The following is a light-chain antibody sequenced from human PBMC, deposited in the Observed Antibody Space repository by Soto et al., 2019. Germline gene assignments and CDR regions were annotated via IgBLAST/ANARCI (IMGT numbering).Light chain of an antibody. CDR2: GAS. CDR1: QSVSSN. J-gene: IGKJ1*01. Sequence: EIVMTQSPATLSVSPGERATISCRASQSVSSNLAWYQQKPGQAPRLLIYGASTRDTGIPARFSGSGSGTDFTLTISSLQSEDFAVYYCQQYNNWPWTFGQGTKVDIK. V-gene: IGKV3-15*01. CDR3: QQYNNWPWT.